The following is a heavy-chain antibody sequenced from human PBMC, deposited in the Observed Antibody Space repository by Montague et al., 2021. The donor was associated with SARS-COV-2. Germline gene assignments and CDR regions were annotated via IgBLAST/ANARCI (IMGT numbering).Heavy chain of an antibody. Sequence: SRRLSCAASGFPFSSYALHWVRQAPGKGLEWVANIQQGGNEKYYVDSMQGRFTISRDNVKNSLFMQMNSLRAGDTAVYYCARVDQDSRGWYDYWGQGTLVTVSS. V-gene: IGHV3-7*01. D-gene: IGHD6-19*01. J-gene: IGHJ4*02. CDR1: GFPFSSYA. CDR2: IQQGGNEK. CDR3: ARVDQDSRGWYDY.